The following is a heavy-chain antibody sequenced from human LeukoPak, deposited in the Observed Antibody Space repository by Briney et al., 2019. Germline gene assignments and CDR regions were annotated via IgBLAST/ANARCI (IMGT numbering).Heavy chain of an antibody. CDR1: GGSITNTNY. Sequence: PSETLSLTCGVSGGSITNTNYWTWVRQPPGKGLEWIGEVDLQGSTNYNPSLMGRVAIAVDTSENHISLQLTSVTAADTAVYYCARGLGAQGYWGQGTLVTVSS. CDR2: VDLQGST. D-gene: IGHD1-26*01. CDR3: ARGLGAQGY. V-gene: IGHV4-4*02. J-gene: IGHJ4*02.